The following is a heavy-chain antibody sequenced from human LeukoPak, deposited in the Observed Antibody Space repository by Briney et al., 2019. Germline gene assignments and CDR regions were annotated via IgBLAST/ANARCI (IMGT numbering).Heavy chain of an antibody. J-gene: IGHJ3*02. CDR2: IIPIFGTA. CDR1: GGTFSSYA. V-gene: IGHV1-69*01. D-gene: IGHD3-22*01. Sequence: AASVKVSCKASGGTFSSYAISWVRQAPGQGLEWMGGIIPIFGTANYAQKFQGRVTITADESTSTAYMELSSLRSEDTAVYYCASVITMIVGDAFDIWGQGTMVTVSS. CDR3: ASVITMIVGDAFDI.